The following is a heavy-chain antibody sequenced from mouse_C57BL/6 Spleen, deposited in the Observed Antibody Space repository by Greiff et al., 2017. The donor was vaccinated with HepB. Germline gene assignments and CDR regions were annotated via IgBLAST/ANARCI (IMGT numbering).Heavy chain of an antibody. J-gene: IGHJ4*01. D-gene: IGHD2-1*01. CDR1: GYTFTSYW. CDR2: ITPSNGGT. Sequence: QVQLQQPGTELVKPGASVKLSCKASGYTFTSYWMHWVKQRPGQGLEWIGNITPSNGGTNYNEKFKSKATLTVDKSSSTAYMQRSSLTSEDSAVYYCARRGDCNYEGYYAMDYWGQGTSVTVSS. V-gene: IGHV1-53*01. CDR3: ARRGDCNYEGYYAMDY.